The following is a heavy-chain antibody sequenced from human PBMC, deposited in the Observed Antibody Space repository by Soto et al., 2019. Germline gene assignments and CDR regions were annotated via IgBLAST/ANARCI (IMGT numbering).Heavy chain of an antibody. D-gene: IGHD2-15*01. CDR3: AKFREVVVAARKGGYFDY. J-gene: IGHJ4*02. V-gene: IGHV3-23*01. Sequence: GGSLRLSCAASGFTFSSYAMSWVRQAPGKGLEWVSAISGSGGSTYYADSVKGRFTISRDNSKNTLYLQMNSLRAEDTAVYYCAKFREVVVAARKGGYFDYWGQGTLVTVSS. CDR2: ISGSGGST. CDR1: GFTFSSYA.